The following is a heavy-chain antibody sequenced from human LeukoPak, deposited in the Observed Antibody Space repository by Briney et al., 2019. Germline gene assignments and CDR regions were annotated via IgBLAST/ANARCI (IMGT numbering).Heavy chain of an antibody. CDR1: GFMYNNYW. D-gene: IGHD6-6*01. Sequence: PGGSLRLSCAVSGFMYNNYWMSWVRQAPGKGLEWVANIKQGGSVKYYVDSVKGRFTISRDNAKNSLYLQMNSLRAEDTAVYYCARIGYSSSSFDYWGRGTLVTVSS. CDR3: ARIGYSSSSFDY. J-gene: IGHJ4*02. V-gene: IGHV3-7*01. CDR2: IKQGGSVK.